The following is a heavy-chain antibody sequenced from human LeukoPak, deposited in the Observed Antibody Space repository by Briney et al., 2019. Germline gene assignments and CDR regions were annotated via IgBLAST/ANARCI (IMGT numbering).Heavy chain of an antibody. CDR3: ARVAKYYYGSETYYFFEH. V-gene: IGHV3-7*01. J-gene: IGHJ4*02. CDR1: GFTFTTYW. CDR2: INQDGSEK. Sequence: PGGSLRLSCAASGFTFTTYWMTWVRQAPGKGLEWVANINQDGSEKYFVDSVKGRFTISRDNAKNSLYLQMNSLRVEDTAVYYCARVAKYYYGSETYYFFEHWGQGTPVTAPS. D-gene: IGHD3-10*01.